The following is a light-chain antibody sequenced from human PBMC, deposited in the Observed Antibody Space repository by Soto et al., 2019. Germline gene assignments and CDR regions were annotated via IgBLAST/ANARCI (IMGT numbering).Light chain of an antibody. CDR3: SSYAGSNNVI. CDR1: SNDVGGYNY. J-gene: IGLJ2*01. V-gene: IGLV2-8*01. Sequence: QSVLTQPPSASGSPGQSVTFSCTGTSNDVGGYNYVSWYQQYPGKAPKLMIYEVIKRPSGVPDRFSGSKSDNTASLTVSGLQAEDEADYYCSSYAGSNNVIFGGGTKLTVL. CDR2: EVI.